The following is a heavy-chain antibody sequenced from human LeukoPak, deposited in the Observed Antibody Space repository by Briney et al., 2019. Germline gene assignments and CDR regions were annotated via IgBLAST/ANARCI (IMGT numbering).Heavy chain of an antibody. CDR1: GGSIRNTSYY. D-gene: IGHD6-13*01. CDR2: IYYSGTT. Sequence: PSETLSLTCTVSGGSIRNTSYYWGWIRQPPGKGLEWIGSIYYSGTTYYNPSLKSRVTISVDTSTNQFSLKLSSVTAADTAVYYCARDRGTAAAGPDFDYWGQGTLVTVSS. J-gene: IGHJ4*02. V-gene: IGHV4-39*07. CDR3: ARDRGTAAAGPDFDY.